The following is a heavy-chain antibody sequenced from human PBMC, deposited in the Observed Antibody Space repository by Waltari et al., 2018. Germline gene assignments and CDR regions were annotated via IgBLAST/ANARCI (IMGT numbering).Heavy chain of an antibody. Sequence: EVQLVESGGGLIQPGGSLILSCATSGFTFNHNYMNWVRQAPGKGLEWVSVIYSGGTTYYTDSVKGRFTISRDNSKNTVYLQMNNLRAEDTAVYYCATDPGLRNGMDGWGQGTTVTVSS. CDR2: IYSGGTT. D-gene: IGHD4-17*01. J-gene: IGHJ6*02. CDR1: GFTFNHNY. V-gene: IGHV3-53*01. CDR3: ATDPGLRNGMDG.